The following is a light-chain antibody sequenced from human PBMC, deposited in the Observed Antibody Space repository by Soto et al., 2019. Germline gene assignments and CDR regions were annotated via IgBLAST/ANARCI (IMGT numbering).Light chain of an antibody. CDR1: QAVNTR. J-gene: IGKJ1*01. CDR3: QQYNNWPT. V-gene: IGKV3-15*01. Sequence: IVLTQSPATLSSFPGDRVTLSCRASQAVNTRLAWYQQKAGQAPRLLIYGASTRATGIPARFSGSGSGTEFTLTINSLQSEDFAVYFCQQYNNWPTFGQGTKVDIK. CDR2: GAS.